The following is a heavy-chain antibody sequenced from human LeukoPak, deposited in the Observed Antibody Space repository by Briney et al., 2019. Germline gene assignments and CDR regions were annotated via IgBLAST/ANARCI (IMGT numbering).Heavy chain of an antibody. V-gene: IGHV3-48*03. J-gene: IGHJ4*02. D-gene: IGHD6-19*01. CDR2: ISNSGSTI. CDR1: GFTFSSYE. Sequence: GGPLRLSCEASGFTFSSYEMNWVRQTPEQGLECVSYISNSGSTIYYADSVKGRFTISRDNAKNSLYLQMNSLRAEDTAVYYCARDEPMEAGIDYWGQGTLVTVSS. CDR3: ARDEPMEAGIDY.